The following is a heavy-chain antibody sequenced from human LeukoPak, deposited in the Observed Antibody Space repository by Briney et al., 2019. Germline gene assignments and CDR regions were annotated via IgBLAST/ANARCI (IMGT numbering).Heavy chain of an antibody. CDR2: ISYDGSNK. D-gene: IGHD6-13*01. V-gene: IGHV3-30*04. Sequence: GGSLRLSCAASGFTFSSYAMHGVRQAPGKGLEWVAVISYDGSNKYYADSVKGRFTISRDNSKNTLYLQMNSLRAEDTAVYYCARDPYSSSWLDYWGQGTLVTVSS. CDR3: ARDPYSSSWLDY. CDR1: GFTFSSYA. J-gene: IGHJ4*02.